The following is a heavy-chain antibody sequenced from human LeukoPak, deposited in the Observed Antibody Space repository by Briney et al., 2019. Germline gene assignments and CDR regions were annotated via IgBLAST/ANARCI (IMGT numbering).Heavy chain of an antibody. CDR3: TTDRTTYYDSSWYDY. Sequence: GGSLRLSCAASGFTFSNAWMNWVRQAPGKGLEWVGRIKSKTDGGTTDYAAPVKGRFTISRDDSKNTLYLQMNSLKTGDTAVYYCTTDRTTYYDSSWYDYWGQGTLVTVSS. D-gene: IGHD3-22*01. CDR2: IKSKTDGGTT. CDR1: GFTFSNAW. J-gene: IGHJ4*02. V-gene: IGHV3-15*07.